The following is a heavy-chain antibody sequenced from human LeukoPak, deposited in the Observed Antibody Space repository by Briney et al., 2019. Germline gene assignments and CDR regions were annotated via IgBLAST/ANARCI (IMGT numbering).Heavy chain of an antibody. J-gene: IGHJ4*02. CDR1: GFTFSSYA. CDR3: VKEGRGVGTYYVY. CDR2: ISSNGGST. V-gene: IGHV3-64D*09. Sequence: GGSLRLSCAASGFTFSSYAMHWVRQAPGKGLEYVSAISSNGGSTYYADSVKGRFTISRDNSKNTLYLQMSSLRAEDTAVYYCVKEGRGVGTYYVYWGQGTLVTVSS. D-gene: IGHD1-1*01.